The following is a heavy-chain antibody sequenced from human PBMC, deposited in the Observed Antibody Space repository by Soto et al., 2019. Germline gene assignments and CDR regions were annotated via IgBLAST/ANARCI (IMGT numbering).Heavy chain of an antibody. Sequence: GESLKISCKGSGYSFTSYWTSWVRQMPGKGLEWMGRIDPSDSYTNYSPSFQGHVTISADKSISTAYLQWSSMKASDTAMYYCARHFGYCCSTSGPTQYCYYGRDVWGRGTTVTFAS. J-gene: IGHJ6*02. V-gene: IGHV5-10-1*01. D-gene: IGHD2-2*01. CDR1: GYSFTSYW. CDR3: ARHFGYCCSTSGPTQYCYYGRDV. CDR2: IDPSDSYT.